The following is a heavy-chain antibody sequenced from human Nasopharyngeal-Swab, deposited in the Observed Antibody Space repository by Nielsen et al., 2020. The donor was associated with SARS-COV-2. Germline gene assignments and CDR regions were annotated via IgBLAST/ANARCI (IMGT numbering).Heavy chain of an antibody. V-gene: IGHV3-7*05. CDR3: ASAIAAAGSS. CDR2: INPDGSVK. Sequence: VRQMPGKGLEWVANINPDGSVKFYVDSVKGRFTISRDNVYNSVYLQMSSLTAEDTAVDYCASAIAAAGSSWGQGTLVTVSS. D-gene: IGHD6-13*01. J-gene: IGHJ5*02.